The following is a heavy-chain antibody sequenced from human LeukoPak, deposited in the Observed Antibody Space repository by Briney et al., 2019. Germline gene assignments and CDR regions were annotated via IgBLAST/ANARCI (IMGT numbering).Heavy chain of an antibody. CDR1: GFTFSNAW. V-gene: IGHV3-11*04. CDR2: ISSSGSTI. Sequence: GGSLRLSCAASGFTFSNAWMSWIRQAPGKGLEWVSYISSSGSTIYYADSVKGRFTISRDNAKNSLYLQMNSLRAEDTAVYYCARDYYGGVFDYWGQGTLVTVSS. CDR3: ARDYYGGVFDY. J-gene: IGHJ4*02. D-gene: IGHD4-23*01.